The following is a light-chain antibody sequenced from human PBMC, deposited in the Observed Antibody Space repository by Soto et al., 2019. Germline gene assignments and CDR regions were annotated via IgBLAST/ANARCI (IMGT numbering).Light chain of an antibody. V-gene: IGKV3-20*01. CDR1: QSVTGSY. Sequence: EIVLTQSPGSLSLSPGERATLSCRASQSVTGSYVAWYQQKPGQAPRPLIYGASSRASGIPDRFSGSGSGTDFTLTISRLEPEDFAVYYCQQYGSSPYTFGQGTKLEIK. J-gene: IGKJ2*01. CDR2: GAS. CDR3: QQYGSSPYT.